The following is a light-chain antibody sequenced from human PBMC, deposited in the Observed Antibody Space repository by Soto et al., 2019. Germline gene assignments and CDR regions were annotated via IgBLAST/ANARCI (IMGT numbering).Light chain of an antibody. CDR3: AAWDDSLSGPV. J-gene: IGLJ2*01. Sequence: QSVLTQPPSASGTPGQRVTISCSGSSSNIGSNYVYWYQQLPGTAPKLLIYRNNQRPSGVPDRFSGSKSGTSASLAISGLRSEDAADYYCAAWDDSLSGPVFGGGTKVTVL. CDR2: RNN. V-gene: IGLV1-47*01. CDR1: SSNIGSNY.